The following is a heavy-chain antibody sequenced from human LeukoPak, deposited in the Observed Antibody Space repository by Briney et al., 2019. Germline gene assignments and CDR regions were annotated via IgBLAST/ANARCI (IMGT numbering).Heavy chain of an antibody. D-gene: IGHD6-19*01. CDR1: GFTFGDYA. Sequence: QPGRSLRLSCTASGFTFGDYAMSWVRQAPGKGLEWVGFIRSKAYGGTTEYAASVEGRFTISRDDSKSIAYLQMNSLKTEDTAVYYCTRGPSSGWYYFDYWGQGTLVTVSS. CDR3: TRGPSSGWYYFDY. J-gene: IGHJ4*02. CDR2: IRSKAYGGTT. V-gene: IGHV3-49*04.